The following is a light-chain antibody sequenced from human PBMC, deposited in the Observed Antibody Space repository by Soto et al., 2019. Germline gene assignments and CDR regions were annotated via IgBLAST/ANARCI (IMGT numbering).Light chain of an antibody. CDR3: QQYKTWPT. CDR1: QRISGS. V-gene: IGKV3D-15*01. Sequence: EIVLTQSPVTLSVSPGESTTLSCRASQRISGSLAWYQQKPDQAPRLLIYGTSTRATGIPARFSGSGSGTEFTLTISSLQSEDFAVYYCQQYKTWPTFGGGTKVEIK. CDR2: GTS. J-gene: IGKJ4*01.